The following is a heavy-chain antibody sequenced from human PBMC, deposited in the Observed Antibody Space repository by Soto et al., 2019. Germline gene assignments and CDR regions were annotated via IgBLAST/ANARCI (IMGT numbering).Heavy chain of an antibody. J-gene: IGHJ5*02. CDR2: IYYSGST. CDR1: VGSISIYY. CDR3: ARDGRFGVAEAINWFDP. D-gene: IGHD3-16*01. V-gene: IGHV4-59*01. Sequence: AETLSLTCTVSVGSISIYYWSWIRQPPGKGLDWIGYIYYSGSTNYNPSLKSRVTISVDTSKNQFSLKLSSVTAADTAVYYCARDGRFGVAEAINWFDPWGQGTLVTVSS.